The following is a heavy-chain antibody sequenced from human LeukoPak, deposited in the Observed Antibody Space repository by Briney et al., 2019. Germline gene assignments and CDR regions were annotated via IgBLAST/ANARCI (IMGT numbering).Heavy chain of an antibody. CDR1: GYTFTSYG. CDR3: ARDRGGSDYYYYYYYMDV. V-gene: IGHV1-18*01. J-gene: IGHJ6*03. Sequence: EASVKVSCKASGYTFTSYGISWVRQAPGQGLEWMGWISAYNGNTNYAQKFQGRVTMTRDTSISTAYMELSRLRSDDTAVYYCARDRGGSDYYYYYYYMDVWGKGTTVTVSS. D-gene: IGHD2-15*01. CDR2: ISAYNGNT.